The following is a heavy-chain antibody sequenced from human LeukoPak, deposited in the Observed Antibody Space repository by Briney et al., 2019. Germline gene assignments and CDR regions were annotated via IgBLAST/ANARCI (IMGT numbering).Heavy chain of an antibody. J-gene: IGHJ4*02. V-gene: IGHV3-48*01. Sequence: GGSLRLSCAASGFTFSSYSMNWVRQAPGKGLEWVSYISSSSSTIYYADSVKGRFTISRDNAKNSLYLQMNSLRAEDTAVYCCARGILGYCSSTSCYATDWGQGTLVTVSS. CDR2: ISSSSSTI. CDR3: ARGILGYCSSTSCYATD. D-gene: IGHD2-2*01. CDR1: GFTFSSYS.